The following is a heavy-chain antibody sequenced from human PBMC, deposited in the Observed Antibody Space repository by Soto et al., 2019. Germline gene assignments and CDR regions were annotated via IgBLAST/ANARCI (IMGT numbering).Heavy chain of an antibody. Sequence: PGGSLRLSCAASGFTFSSYSMNWVRQAPGKGLEWVSYISSSSSTIYYADSVKGRFTISRDNAKNSLYLQMNSLRGEDTAVYYCARDQSIAARPTYFDYWGQGTLVTVSS. CDR1: GFTFSSYS. CDR3: ARDQSIAARPTYFDY. J-gene: IGHJ4*02. V-gene: IGHV3-48*01. CDR2: ISSSSSTI. D-gene: IGHD6-6*01.